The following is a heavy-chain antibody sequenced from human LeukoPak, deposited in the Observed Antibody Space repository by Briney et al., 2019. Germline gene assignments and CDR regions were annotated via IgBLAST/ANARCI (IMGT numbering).Heavy chain of an antibody. D-gene: IGHD3-16*02. J-gene: IGHJ4*02. CDR3: AKGPEGELSL. Sequence: PGGSLRLSCAASGFTFSDYYMSWLRQAPGKGLEWVSAISGSGGSTYYADSVKGRFTISRDNSKNTLYLQMNSLRAEDTAVYYCAKGPEGELSLWGQGTLVTVSS. CDR1: GFTFSDYY. CDR2: ISGSGGST. V-gene: IGHV3-23*01.